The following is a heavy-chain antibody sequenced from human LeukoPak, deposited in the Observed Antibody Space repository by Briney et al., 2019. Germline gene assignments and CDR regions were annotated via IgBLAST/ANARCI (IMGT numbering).Heavy chain of an antibody. CDR3: AKDKTGTTLYYYYGMDV. Sequence: GGSLRLSCAASGFTVSRNYMIWVRQAPGKGLEWVSVIYSGGSTYYADSVKGRFTISRDNSKNTLYLQMNSLRAEDTAVYYCAKDKTGTTLYYYYGMDVWGQGTTVTVSS. CDR1: GFTVSRNY. J-gene: IGHJ6*02. CDR2: IYSGGST. V-gene: IGHV3-53*01. D-gene: IGHD1-7*01.